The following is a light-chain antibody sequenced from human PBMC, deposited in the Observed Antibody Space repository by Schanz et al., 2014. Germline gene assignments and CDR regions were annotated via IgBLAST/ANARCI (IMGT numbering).Light chain of an antibody. CDR3: SSYTSSSTLDV. CDR1: SSDVGGYNL. CDR2: DGS. Sequence: QSVLTQPASVSGSPGQSITISCTGTSSDVGGYNLVSWYQHHPGEAPKLLIYDGSKRPSGVPDRFSGSKSGNTASLTVSGLQAEDEADYYCSSYTSSSTLDVFGTGTKLTVL. J-gene: IGLJ1*01. V-gene: IGLV2-14*02.